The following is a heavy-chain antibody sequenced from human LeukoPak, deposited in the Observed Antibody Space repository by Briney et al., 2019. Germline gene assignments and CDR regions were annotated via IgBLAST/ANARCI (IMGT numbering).Heavy chain of an antibody. V-gene: IGHV4-59*08. Sequence: SETLSLTCTVSGGSISSYYWSWIRQPPGKGLEWIGYIYYSGSTNYNPSLKSRVTISVDTSKNQFSLKLSSVTAADTAVYYCARSPITMIEPSAFDIWGQGTMVTVSS. CDR1: GGSISSYY. CDR2: IYYSGST. CDR3: ARSPITMIEPSAFDI. D-gene: IGHD3-22*01. J-gene: IGHJ3*02.